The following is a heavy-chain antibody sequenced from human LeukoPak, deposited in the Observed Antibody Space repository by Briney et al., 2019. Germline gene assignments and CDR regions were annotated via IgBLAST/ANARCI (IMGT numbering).Heavy chain of an antibody. V-gene: IGHV4-59*01. D-gene: IGHD4-23*01. CDR1: GGSISSYY. CDR3: ASFHGGPGLGYYFDY. Sequence: PSETLSLTCTVSGGSISSYYWSWIRQPPGKGLEWIGYIYYSGSTNYNPSLKSRVTISVDTSKNQFSLKLSSVTAADTAVYYCASFHGGPGLGYYFDYWGQGTLVTVSS. J-gene: IGHJ4*02. CDR2: IYYSGST.